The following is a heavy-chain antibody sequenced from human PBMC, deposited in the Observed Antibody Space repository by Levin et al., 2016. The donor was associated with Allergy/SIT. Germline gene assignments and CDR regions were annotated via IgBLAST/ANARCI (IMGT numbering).Heavy chain of an antibody. J-gene: IGHJ4*02. CDR1: GFIFSNAW. V-gene: IGHV3-23*01. D-gene: IGHD1-1*01. CDR2: ISDSGDIT. CDR3: ARHDLR. Sequence: GESLKISCAVSGFIFSNAWMSWVRQAPGKGLEWVSTISDSGDITYYADSVKGRFTISRDNSKNTLYLQLSSLRADDTALYYCARHDLRWGQGTLVTISS.